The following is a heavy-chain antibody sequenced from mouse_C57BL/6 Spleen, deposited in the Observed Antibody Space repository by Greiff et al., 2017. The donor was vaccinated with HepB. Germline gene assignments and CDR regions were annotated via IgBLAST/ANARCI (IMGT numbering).Heavy chain of an antibody. J-gene: IGHJ2*01. Sequence: QVQLQQSGAELVKPGASVKISCKASGYAFSSYWMNWVKHRPGKGLEWIGQIYPGDGDTNYNGKFKGKATLTADKSSSTAYMQLSSLTSEDSAVYFCASSAWDGNYWGQGTTLTVSS. D-gene: IGHD4-1*01. CDR3: ASSAWDGNY. CDR1: GYAFSSYW. V-gene: IGHV1-80*01. CDR2: IYPGDGDT.